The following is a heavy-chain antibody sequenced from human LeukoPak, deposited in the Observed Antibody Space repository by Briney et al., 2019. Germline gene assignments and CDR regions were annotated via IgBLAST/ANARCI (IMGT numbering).Heavy chain of an antibody. CDR2: IYSGGST. V-gene: IGHV3-66*01. CDR1: GFTVSSTS. Sequence: PGGSLRLSCAASGFTVSSTSMSWVRQAPGKGLEWVSVIYSGGSTYYADSVKGRFTISRDNSKNTLYLQMNSLRAEDTAVYYCARGYCSGGTCYRSFDYWGQGTLVTVSS. CDR3: ARGYCSGGTCYRSFDY. D-gene: IGHD2-15*01. J-gene: IGHJ4*02.